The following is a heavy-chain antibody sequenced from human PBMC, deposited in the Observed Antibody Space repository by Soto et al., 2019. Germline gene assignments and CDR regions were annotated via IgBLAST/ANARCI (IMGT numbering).Heavy chain of an antibody. V-gene: IGHV1-18*01. J-gene: IGHJ4*02. CDR1: GYNIMKDG. CDR2: ISPYSGYT. CDR3: AREASGLIPAAQPSGFDS. Sequence: APVKVSCKGFGYNIMKDGINWGRQENRQGLEWVGWISPYSGYTHSAQKFHGRLTLTTDTAASTAYMELEVLRSADTALYFCAREASGLIPAAQPSGFDSWGEGTLVTVSS. D-gene: IGHD2-2*01.